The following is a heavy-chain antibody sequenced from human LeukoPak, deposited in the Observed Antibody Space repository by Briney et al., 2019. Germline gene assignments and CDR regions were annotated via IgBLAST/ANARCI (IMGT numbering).Heavy chain of an antibody. CDR3: ARDRVFCSGGSCPGFDY. CDR1: GFTFSSYS. D-gene: IGHD2-15*01. J-gene: IGHJ4*02. Sequence: GGSLRLSCAASGFTFSSYSMNWVRQAPGKGLEWVPSISSSSSYIYYADSVKGRFTISRDNAKNSLYLQMNSLRAEDTAVYYCARDRVFCSGGSCPGFDYWGQGTLVTVSS. CDR2: ISSSSSYI. V-gene: IGHV3-21*01.